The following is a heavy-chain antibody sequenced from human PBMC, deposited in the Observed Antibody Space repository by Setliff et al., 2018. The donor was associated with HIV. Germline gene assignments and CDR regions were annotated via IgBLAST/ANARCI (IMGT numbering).Heavy chain of an antibody. CDR2: MSSDGSNK. V-gene: IGHV3-30*04. D-gene: IGHD2-21*01. J-gene: IGHJ4*02. CDR1: GLTSSSYT. CDR3: AAGIAVGQDY. Sequence: GGSLRLSCATFGLTSSSYTLHWVRQAPGKGLEWVAVMSSDGSNKYYADSVKGRFTISRDNSQNTLYLQMNSLTTEDTAIYYCAAGIAVGQDYWGQGTLVTVS.